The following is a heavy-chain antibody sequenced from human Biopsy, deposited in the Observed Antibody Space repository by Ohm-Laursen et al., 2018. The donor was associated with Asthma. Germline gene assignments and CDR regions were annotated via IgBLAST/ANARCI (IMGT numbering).Heavy chain of an antibody. CDR2: IKKDGSEK. CDR1: GFTFNSYW. D-gene: IGHD2-2*01. J-gene: IGHJ6*02. CDR3: ARGGYCTSPTCPWGRYATDV. V-gene: IGHV3-7*01. Sequence: SLRLSCTASGFTFNSYWMSWVRQAPGKGLEWVANIKKDGSEKYYVDSVKDRFTISRDNAKNSLYLHMNSLRAADTALYYCARGGYCTSPTCPWGRYATDVWGQGTTVTVSS.